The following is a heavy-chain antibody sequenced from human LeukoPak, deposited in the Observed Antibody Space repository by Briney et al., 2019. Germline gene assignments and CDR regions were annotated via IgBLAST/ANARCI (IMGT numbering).Heavy chain of an antibody. D-gene: IGHD3-22*01. CDR2: IYASGST. V-gene: IGHV4-4*09. J-gene: IGHJ4*02. Sequence: PSETLSLTCTVSGGSISSYYWSWIRQPPGKGLEWIGYIYASGSTNYNPSLKSRVTISVDTSKSQFSLKLSSVTAADTAVYYCSRREDSGTSGYYGLWGQGTLVTVSS. CDR1: GGSISSYY. CDR3: SRREDSGTSGYYGL.